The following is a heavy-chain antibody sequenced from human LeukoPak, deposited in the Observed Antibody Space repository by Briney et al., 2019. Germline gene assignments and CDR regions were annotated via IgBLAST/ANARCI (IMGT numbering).Heavy chain of an antibody. J-gene: IGHJ6*02. CDR2: ISAYNGNT. CDR3: ARDPPNYCSGGSCAAYHYYGMDV. Sequence: ASVKVSCKASGYTFTSYGISWVRQAPGQGLEWMGWISAYNGNTNYAQKLQGRVTMTTDTSTSTAYMELRSLRSDDTAVYYCARDPPNYCSGGSCAAYHYYGMDVWGQGTTVTVSS. D-gene: IGHD2-15*01. CDR1: GYTFTSYG. V-gene: IGHV1-18*01.